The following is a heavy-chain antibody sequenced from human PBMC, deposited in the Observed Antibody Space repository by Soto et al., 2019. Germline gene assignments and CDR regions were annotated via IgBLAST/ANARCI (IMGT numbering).Heavy chain of an antibody. Sequence: QVQLVQSGAEVKKPGASVKVSCEASGYTFTGYYIHWVRQAPGQGLEWMGWINPNNGDTNYAQKFQGRVSMTRDTSTSTAYMELSSLRFDDTAVYYCARHSGYDYVFDYWGQGTLVTVSS. D-gene: IGHD5-12*01. CDR2: INPNNGDT. CDR3: ARHSGYDYVFDY. CDR1: GYTFTGYY. V-gene: IGHV1-2*02. J-gene: IGHJ4*02.